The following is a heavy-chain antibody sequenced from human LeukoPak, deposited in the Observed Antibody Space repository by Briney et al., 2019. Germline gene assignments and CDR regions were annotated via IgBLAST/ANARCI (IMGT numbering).Heavy chain of an antibody. J-gene: IGHJ4*02. D-gene: IGHD1-26*01. V-gene: IGHV3-23*01. CDR2: ISGSGGST. Sequence: LAGGSLRLSCAASGFTFSSYAMSWVRQAPGKGLEWVSAISGSGGSTYYADSVKGRFTISRDNSKNTLYLQMNSLRAEDTAVYYCAKAQHIVGATWPPHAYDYWGQGTLVTVSS. CDR1: GFTFSSYA. CDR3: AKAQHIVGATWPPHAYDY.